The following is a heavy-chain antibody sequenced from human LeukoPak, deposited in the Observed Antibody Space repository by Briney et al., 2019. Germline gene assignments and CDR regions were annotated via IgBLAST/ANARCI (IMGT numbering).Heavy chain of an antibody. CDR1: GFTFSSYA. J-gene: IGHJ3*02. V-gene: IGHV3-23*01. D-gene: IGHD3-10*01. CDR3: AKRNYGSGSSGAFDI. CDR2: ISGGGGST. Sequence: GGSLRLSCAASGFTFSSYAMSWVRQAPGKGLEWVSAISGGGGSTYYADSVKGRFTISRDNSKNTLYLQMNSLRAEDTAVYYCAKRNYGSGSSGAFDIWGQGTMVTVSS.